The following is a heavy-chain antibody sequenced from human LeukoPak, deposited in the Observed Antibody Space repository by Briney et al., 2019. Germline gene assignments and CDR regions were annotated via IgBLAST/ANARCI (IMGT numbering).Heavy chain of an antibody. CDR1: GFTFSSYS. CDR3: ARDGMTKGTNDY. CDR2: ISSSSYI. V-gene: IGHV3-21*01. Sequence: PGGSLRLSCAASGFTFSSYSMNWVRQAPGKGLEWVSSISSSSYIYYADSVKGRFTISRDNAKNSLYLQMNSLRAEDTAVYYCARDGMTKGTNDYWGQGTLVTVSS. D-gene: IGHD1-1*01. J-gene: IGHJ4*02.